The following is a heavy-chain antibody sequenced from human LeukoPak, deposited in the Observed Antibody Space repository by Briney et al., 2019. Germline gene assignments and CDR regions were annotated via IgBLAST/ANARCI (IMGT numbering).Heavy chain of an antibody. J-gene: IGHJ4*02. CDR1: GGSINSYY. D-gene: IGHD5-12*01. CDR2: IYHRGST. V-gene: IGHV4-59*08. Sequence: SETLSLTCTVSGGSINSYYWSWIRQPPGKGLEWIGYIYHRGSTNYNSSLKSRVSISVDTSKNQFYLKLTSVTAADTAVYYCARLDSGYGKYYFDYWGQGTLVTVSS. CDR3: ARLDSGYGKYYFDY.